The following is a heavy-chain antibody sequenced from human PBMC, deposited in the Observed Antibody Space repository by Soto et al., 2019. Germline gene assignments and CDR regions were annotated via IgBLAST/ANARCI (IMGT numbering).Heavy chain of an antibody. J-gene: IGHJ4*02. CDR1: GFTFSSYW. CDR2: INSDGSST. Sequence: EVQLVESGGGLVQPGGSLRLSCAASGFTFSSYWMHWVRQAPGKGLVWVSRINSDGSSTSYADSVKGRFTISRDNAENTLYLQMNSLRAEDTEVYYGAVAVAGPTAIGYWGQGTLVTVSS. D-gene: IGHD6-19*01. V-gene: IGHV3-74*01. CDR3: AVAVAGPTAIGY.